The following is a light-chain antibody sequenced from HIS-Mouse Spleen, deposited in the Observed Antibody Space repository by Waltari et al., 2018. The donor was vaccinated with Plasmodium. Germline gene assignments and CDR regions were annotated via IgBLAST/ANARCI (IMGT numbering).Light chain of an antibody. V-gene: IGKV1-5*03. J-gene: IGKJ1*01. CDR3: QQYNSYQ. Sequence: DIQMTQSPSTLSASVGDRVTITCRASQSISSWVAWYQQKPGKAPKLLIYKASSLESGVPSRFSGSGSGTEFTLTISSLQPDDFATYYCQQYNSYQFGQGTKVEIK. CDR2: KAS. CDR1: QSISSW.